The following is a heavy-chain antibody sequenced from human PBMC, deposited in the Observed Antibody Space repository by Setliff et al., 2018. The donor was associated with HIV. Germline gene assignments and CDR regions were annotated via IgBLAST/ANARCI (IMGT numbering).Heavy chain of an antibody. D-gene: IGHD3-10*01. V-gene: IGHV1-18*01. Sequence: ASVKVSCKASGYTFTSYGISWVRQAPGQGLEWMGWISDYNGNTNYSQKPQGRVTMTTDTSTTTAYMELRSLRSDDKAVYYCATLAGDYYYSGRGYYFMDVWGKGTTVTVSS. CDR2: ISDYNGNT. CDR1: GYTFTSYG. J-gene: IGHJ6*03. CDR3: ATLAGDYYYSGRGYYFMDV.